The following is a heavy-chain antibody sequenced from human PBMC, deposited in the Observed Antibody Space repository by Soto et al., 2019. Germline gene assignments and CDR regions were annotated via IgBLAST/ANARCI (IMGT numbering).Heavy chain of an antibody. J-gene: IGHJ4*02. CDR1: GFTFSNYA. D-gene: IGHD1-1*01. CDR2: ITGSAGGT. V-gene: IGHV3-23*01. CDR3: ARESEH. Sequence: GSLRLSCAASGFTFSNYAMSWVRQAPGKGLEWVSTITGSAGGTYYADSMEGRFTISRDNSKSTLYLQMYSLRVEDTAVYYCARESEHWGQGTLVTVSS.